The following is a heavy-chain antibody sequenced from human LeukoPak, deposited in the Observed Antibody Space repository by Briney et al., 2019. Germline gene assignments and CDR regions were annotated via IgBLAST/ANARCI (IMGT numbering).Heavy chain of an antibody. CDR3: TRLDPYSSSFPVLDY. Sequence: GGSLKLSCAASGFTFSGSAMHWVRQASGKGLEWVGRIRSKANSYATAYAASVKGRFTISRDDSKNTACLQMNSLKTEDTAVYYCTRLDPYSSSFPVLDYWGQGTLVTVSS. CDR1: GFTFSGSA. CDR2: IRSKANSYAT. J-gene: IGHJ4*02. V-gene: IGHV3-73*01. D-gene: IGHD6-6*01.